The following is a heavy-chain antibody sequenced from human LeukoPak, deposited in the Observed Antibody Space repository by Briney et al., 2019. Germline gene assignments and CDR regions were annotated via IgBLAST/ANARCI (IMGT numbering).Heavy chain of an antibody. J-gene: IGHJ4*02. D-gene: IGHD5-12*01. CDR3: ARVVGSYGGYGTGGFDY. CDR2: IYYSGST. Sequence: SETLSLTCTVSGGSISSGDYYWSWIRQPPGRGLEWIGYIYYSGSTYYNPSLKSRVTISVDTSKNQFSLKLSSVTAADTAVYYCARVVGSYGGYGTGGFDYWGQGTLVTVSS. V-gene: IGHV4-30-4*01. CDR1: GGSISSGDYY.